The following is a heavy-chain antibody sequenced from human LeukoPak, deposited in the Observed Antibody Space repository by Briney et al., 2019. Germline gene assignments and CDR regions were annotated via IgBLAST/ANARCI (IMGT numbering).Heavy chain of an antibody. CDR3: ASGAYYGII. D-gene: IGHD1-26*01. J-gene: IGHJ4*02. V-gene: IGHV3-74*01. CDR1: GFTFSTYW. CDR2: INTDGSST. Sequence: GGSLRLSCAASGFTFSTYWMHWVRQAPGKGLLWVSRINTDGSSTTYADSVKGRFTISRDNAKNTLYLQMNSLRDDDTAVYYCASGAYYGIIWGQGTLVTVSS.